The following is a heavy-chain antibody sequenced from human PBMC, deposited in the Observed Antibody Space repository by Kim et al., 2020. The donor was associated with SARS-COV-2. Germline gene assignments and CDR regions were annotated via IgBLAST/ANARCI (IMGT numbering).Heavy chain of an antibody. D-gene: IGHD1-1*01. CDR2: IYYSGST. V-gene: IGHV4-59*01. CDR3: ARDRGATVTYSNYYGMDV. Sequence: SETLSLTCTVSGGSISYYYWSWIRQSPGKGLEWIGYIYYSGSTNYNPSLKSRVTISVDTSKNQFSLKLSSVTAADTAVYYCARDRGATVTYSNYYGMDVWGKGTTVTVSS. J-gene: IGHJ6*04. CDR1: GGSISYYY.